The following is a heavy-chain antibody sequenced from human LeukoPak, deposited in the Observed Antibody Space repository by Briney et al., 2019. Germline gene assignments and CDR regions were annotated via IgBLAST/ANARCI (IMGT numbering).Heavy chain of an antibody. V-gene: IGHV3-7*01. Sequence: GGSLRLSCGASGFTFSNYLMRWVRQAPGKGLEWVASIKLDGSEKTYVDSAKGRFTISRDNAKSSLYLQMSSLRAEDTAVYFCARGRATWDYWGQGSLVTVSS. CDR3: ARGRATWDY. D-gene: IGHD1-26*01. J-gene: IGHJ4*02. CDR2: IKLDGSEK. CDR1: GFTFSNYL.